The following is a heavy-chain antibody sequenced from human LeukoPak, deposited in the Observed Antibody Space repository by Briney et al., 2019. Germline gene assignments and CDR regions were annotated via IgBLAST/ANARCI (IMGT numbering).Heavy chain of an antibody. CDR2: IYYSGST. CDR1: GGSISGYY. J-gene: IGHJ4*02. CDR3: ARATNYAILAGYNYFDY. D-gene: IGHD3-9*01. Sequence: PSETLSLTCTVSGGSISGYYWSWIRQPPGKGLEWIGYIYYSGSTNYNPSPKSRVTISVDTSKNQFSLKLSSVTAADTAVYYCARATNYAILAGYNYFDYWGQGTLVTVSS. V-gene: IGHV4-59*01.